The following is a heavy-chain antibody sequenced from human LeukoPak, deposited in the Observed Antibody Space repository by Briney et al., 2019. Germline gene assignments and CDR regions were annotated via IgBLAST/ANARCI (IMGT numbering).Heavy chain of an antibody. CDR2: IYYSGST. Sequence: PSETLSLTCTVSGGSISSGDYYWSWIRQPPGKGLEWIGYIYYSGSTNYNPSLKSRVTISVDTSKNQFSLKLSSVTAADTAVYYCARSLGLYYYFDYWGQGTLVTVSS. J-gene: IGHJ4*02. CDR1: GGSISSGDYY. D-gene: IGHD3-16*01. V-gene: IGHV4-61*08. CDR3: ARSLGLYYYFDY.